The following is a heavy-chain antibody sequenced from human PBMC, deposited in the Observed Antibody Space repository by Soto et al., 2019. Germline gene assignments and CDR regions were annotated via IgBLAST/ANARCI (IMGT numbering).Heavy chain of an antibody. V-gene: IGHV4-31*03. CDR3: ARGRTSYYDFWSGYRNTSHVWFDP. CDR1: GGSISSGGYY. D-gene: IGHD3-3*01. J-gene: IGHJ5*02. Sequence: PSETLSLTCTVSGGSISSGGYYWSWIRQHPGKGLEWIGYIYYSGSTYYNPSLKSRVTISVDTSKNQFSLKLSSVTAADTAVYYCARGRTSYYDFWSGYRNTSHVWFDPWGQGTLVTVSS. CDR2: IYYSGST.